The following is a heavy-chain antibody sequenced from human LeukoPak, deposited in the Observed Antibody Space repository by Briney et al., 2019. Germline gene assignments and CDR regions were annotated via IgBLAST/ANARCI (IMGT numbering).Heavy chain of an antibody. CDR1: GFTFSKYW. J-gene: IGHJ6*02. CDR2: VEQDGSEK. D-gene: IGHD3-10*01. V-gene: IGHV3-7*04. Sequence: GGSLRLSCAASGFTFSKYWMSWVRQAPGKGLEWVTRVEQDGSEKYYVDSVKGRFSISRDNAKNSLFLQMNSLRAEDTAVFYCAKEIWFGELNYYYGVDVWGQGATVTVSS. CDR3: AKEIWFGELNYYYGVDV.